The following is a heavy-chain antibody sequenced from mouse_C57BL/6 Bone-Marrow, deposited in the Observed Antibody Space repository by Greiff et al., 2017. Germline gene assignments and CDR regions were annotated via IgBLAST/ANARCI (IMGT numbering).Heavy chain of an antibody. V-gene: IGHV1-81*01. J-gene: IGHJ2*01. CDR3: ARSGGWLLRDFDY. D-gene: IGHD2-3*01. CDR1: GYTFTSYG. Sequence: QVQLQQSGAELARPGASVKLSCKASGYTFTSYGISWVKQRTGQGLEWIGEIYPRSGNTYYNEKFKGKATPTADKSSSTAYMELRSLTSEDSAVYFCARSGGWLLRDFDYWGQGTTLTVSS. CDR2: IYPRSGNT.